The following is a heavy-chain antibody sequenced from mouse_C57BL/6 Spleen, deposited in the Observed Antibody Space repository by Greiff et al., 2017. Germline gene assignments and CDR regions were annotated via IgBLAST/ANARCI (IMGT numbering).Heavy chain of an antibody. V-gene: IGHV7-3*01. J-gene: IGHJ4*01. D-gene: IGHD1-1*01. CDR3: ARYSGYGSSYYAMDY. Sequence: EVNVVESGGGLVQPGGSLSLSCAASGFTFTDYYMSWVRQPPGKALEWLGFIRNKANGYTTEYSASVKGRFTISRDNSQSILYLQMNALRAEDSATYYCARYSGYGSSYYAMDYWGQGTSVTVSS. CDR1: GFTFTDYY. CDR2: IRNKANGYTT.